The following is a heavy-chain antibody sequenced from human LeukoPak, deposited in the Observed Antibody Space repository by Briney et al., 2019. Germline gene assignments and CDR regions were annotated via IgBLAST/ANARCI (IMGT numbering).Heavy chain of an antibody. CDR2: IYYSGST. V-gene: IGHV4-34*01. CDR3: ARTRYYYNSRSYGAPYYFDY. CDR1: GGSFSGYY. Sequence: PSETLSLTCAVYGGSFSGYYWSWIRQPPGKGLEWIGRIYYSGSTYYSPSLKSRVTISLDTSKNQFSLKLSSVTAADTAVYYCARTRYYYNSRSYGAPYYFDYWGQGTLVTVSS. J-gene: IGHJ4*02. D-gene: IGHD3-10*01.